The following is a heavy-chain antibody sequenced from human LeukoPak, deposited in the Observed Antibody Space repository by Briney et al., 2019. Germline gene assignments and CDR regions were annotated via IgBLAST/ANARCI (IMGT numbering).Heavy chain of an antibody. CDR3: MTDRSIAVPPLFDY. J-gene: IGHJ4*02. CDR2: IKSKTDGGTT. D-gene: IGHD6-6*01. Sequence: GGSLRLSCAASGFTFSNGWMGWVRQAPGKGLEWVGRIKSKTDGGTTDYAAPVKGRFTISSDDSKNTLYLQANSLKTEDTAVYYCMTDRSIAVPPLFDYWGQGSLVTVSS. V-gene: IGHV3-15*01. CDR1: GFTFSNGW.